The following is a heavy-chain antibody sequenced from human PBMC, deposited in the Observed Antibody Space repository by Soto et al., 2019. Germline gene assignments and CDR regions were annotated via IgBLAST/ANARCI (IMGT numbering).Heavy chain of an antibody. CDR2: IYCSGST. CDR3: ARGAVLRYFDWLPIVTPDAFDI. D-gene: IGHD3-9*01. J-gene: IGHJ3*02. Sequence: QVQLQESGPGLVKPSETLSLTCTVSGGSISSYYWSWIRQPPGKGLEWIGYIYCSGSTNYNPSLKSRVTISVDTSKNQFSLKLSSVTAADTAVYYCARGAVLRYFDWLPIVTPDAFDIWGQGTMVTVSS. V-gene: IGHV4-59*01. CDR1: GGSISSYY.